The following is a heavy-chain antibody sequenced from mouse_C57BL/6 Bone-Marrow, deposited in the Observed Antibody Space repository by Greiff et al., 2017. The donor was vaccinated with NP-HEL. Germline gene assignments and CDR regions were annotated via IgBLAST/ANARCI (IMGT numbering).Heavy chain of an antibody. CDR2: IWSGGST. CDR1: GFSLTSYG. V-gene: IGHV2-2*01. J-gene: IGHJ4*01. CDR3: ARKPYGILYAMDY. Sequence: QVQLKQSGPGLVQPSQSLSLTCTVSGFSLTSYGVHWVRQSPGKGLAWLGVIWSGGSTDDNAAFISSLSISKDNSKSKVFCKMNSLQADDTAIYYYARKPYGILYAMDYWGQGTSVTVSS. D-gene: IGHD2-1*01.